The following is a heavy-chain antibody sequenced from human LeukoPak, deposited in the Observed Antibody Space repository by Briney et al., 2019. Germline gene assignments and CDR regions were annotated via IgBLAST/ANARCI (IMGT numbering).Heavy chain of an antibody. J-gene: IGHJ4*02. CDR3: ARGTHYDYVWGLGLFDY. D-gene: IGHD3-16*01. V-gene: IGHV3-66*01. Sequence: GGSLKLSCAASGFTVSTNYMSWVRQAPGKGLEWVSVIYSGGSTYYADSVKGRFTNSRDNAKNSLYLEMNSLRAEDTAVYYCARGTHYDYVWGLGLFDYWGQGTLVTVSS. CDR1: GFTVSTNY. CDR2: IYSGGST.